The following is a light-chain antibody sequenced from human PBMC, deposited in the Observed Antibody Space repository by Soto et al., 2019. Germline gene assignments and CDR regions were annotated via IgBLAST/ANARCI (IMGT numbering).Light chain of an antibody. J-gene: IGKJ4*01. CDR1: QSIGSW. Sequence: DIQMTQSPSTLSASVGDRVTITCRASQSIGSWLAWYQQKPGKAPKLLIYDASNLETGVPSRFSGSRSGTNFTLTISSLQPEDIATYYCQQHDNLPLTFGGGTKVDIK. CDR3: QQHDNLPLT. CDR2: DAS. V-gene: IGKV1-33*01.